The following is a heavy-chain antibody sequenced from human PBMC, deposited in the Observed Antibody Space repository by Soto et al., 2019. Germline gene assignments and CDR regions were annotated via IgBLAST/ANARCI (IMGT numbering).Heavy chain of an antibody. Sequence: GGSLRLSCAASGFTVSSNYMSWVRQAPGKGLGWVSVIYSGGSTYYADSVKGRFTISRDNSKNTLYLQMNSLRAEDTAVHYCARDRYPGFFDYWGQGTLVTVSS. V-gene: IGHV3-53*01. CDR1: GFTVSSNY. D-gene: IGHD1-1*01. CDR3: ARDRYPGFFDY. J-gene: IGHJ4*02. CDR2: IYSGGST.